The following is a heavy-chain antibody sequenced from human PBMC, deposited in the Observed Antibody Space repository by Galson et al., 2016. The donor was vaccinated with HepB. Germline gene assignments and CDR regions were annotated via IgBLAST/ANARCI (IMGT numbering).Heavy chain of an antibody. J-gene: IGHJ5*02. CDR1: GFSFSTYA. CDR2: ISGSGDGT. D-gene: IGHD2-2*02. Sequence: SLRLSCAASGFSFSTYAMTWVRQAPGKGLEWVSSISGSGDGTYYADSVRGRFTISRDNSKNTVSLQMNSLRAEDTALYYCATEEYTSGGFAWVGAWGQGTLVTVSS. CDR3: ATEEYTSGGFAWVGA. V-gene: IGHV3-23*01.